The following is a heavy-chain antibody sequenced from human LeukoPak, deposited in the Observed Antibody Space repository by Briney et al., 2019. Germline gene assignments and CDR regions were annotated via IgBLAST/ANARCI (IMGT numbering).Heavy chain of an antibody. V-gene: IGHV3-74*01. J-gene: IGHJ4*02. D-gene: IGHD6-13*01. CDR1: GFTFSSYS. CDR2: INSDGNST. Sequence: GGSLRLSCAASGFTFSSYSMHWVRQAPGKGLVWVSRINSDGNSTTYADSVKGRFTISRHNAKNTLYLQMNSLRAEDTAVYYCARGGSGSSPYFDYWCQGTLVTVSS. CDR3: ARGGSGSSPYFDY.